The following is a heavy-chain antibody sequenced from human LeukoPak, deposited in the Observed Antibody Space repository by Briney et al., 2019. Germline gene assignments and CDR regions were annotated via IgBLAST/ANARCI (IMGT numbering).Heavy chain of an antibody. CDR3: ARMWGELRWELLGPAYYYYYGMDV. Sequence: SETLSLTCTVSGGSISSYYWSWIRQPPGKGLEWIGYIYYSGSTNYNPSLKSRVTISVDTSKNQFSLKLSSVTAADTAVYCCARMWGELRWELLGPAYYYYYGMDVWGQGTTVTVSS. V-gene: IGHV4-59*01. CDR1: GGSISSYY. CDR2: IYYSGST. J-gene: IGHJ6*02. D-gene: IGHD1-26*01.